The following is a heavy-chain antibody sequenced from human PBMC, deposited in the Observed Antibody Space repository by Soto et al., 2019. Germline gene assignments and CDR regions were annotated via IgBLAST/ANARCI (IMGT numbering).Heavy chain of an antibody. J-gene: IGHJ3*02. CDR2: MNPNSGNT. V-gene: IGHV1-8*01. D-gene: IGHD2-8*01. CDR1: GYNFPRYY. CDR3: ARVAGVDCTNGVCYENDAFDI. Sequence: GGPVKGSCKGSGYNFPRYYIKLVRQATGQGAERVGWMNPNSGNTGYAQKFQGRVTMTRNTSISTAYMELSSLRSEDTAVYYCARVAGVDCTNGVCYENDAFDIWGQGTMVTVSS.